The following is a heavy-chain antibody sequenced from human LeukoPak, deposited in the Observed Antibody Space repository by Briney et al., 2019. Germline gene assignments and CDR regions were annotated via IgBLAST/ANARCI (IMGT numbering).Heavy chain of an antibody. CDR3: ARDRDDILTGGVDY. D-gene: IGHD3-9*01. J-gene: IGHJ4*02. CDR2: ISAYNGNT. CDR1: GYTFTSYG. Sequence: ASVNVSCKASGYTFTSYGISWVRQAPGQGLEWMGWISAYNGNTNYAQKLQGRVTMTTDTSTSTAYMELRSLRSDDTAVYYCARDRDDILTGGVDYWGQGTLVTVSS. V-gene: IGHV1-18*01.